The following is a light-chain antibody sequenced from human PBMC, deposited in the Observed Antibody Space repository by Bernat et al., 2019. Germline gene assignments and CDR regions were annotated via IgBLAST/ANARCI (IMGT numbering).Light chain of an antibody. J-gene: IGLJ2*01. V-gene: IGLV3-19*01. Sequence: SSELTQDPAVSVALGQTARITCQGDSLRSYYTSWYQQKPGQAPVLVIYGKNNRPSGIPDRFSVSSSGNTASLIITGAQAEEEADYYCSSRESSGNHRVFGGGTKLTVL. CDR1: SLRSYY. CDR2: GKN. CDR3: SSRESSGNHRV.